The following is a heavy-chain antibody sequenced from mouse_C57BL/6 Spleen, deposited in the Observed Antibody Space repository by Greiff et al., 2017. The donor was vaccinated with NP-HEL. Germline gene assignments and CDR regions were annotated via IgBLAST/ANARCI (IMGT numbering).Heavy chain of an antibody. Sequence: EVKLQQSGPELVKPGASVKISCKASGYTFTDYYMNWVKQSHGKSLEWIGDINPNNGGTSYNQKFKGKATLTVDKSSSTAYMELRSLTSEDSAVYYCARSGYGYDRGFAYWGQGTLVTVSA. D-gene: IGHD2-2*01. J-gene: IGHJ3*01. CDR2: INPNNGGT. CDR1: GYTFTDYY. CDR3: ARSGYGYDRGFAY. V-gene: IGHV1-26*01.